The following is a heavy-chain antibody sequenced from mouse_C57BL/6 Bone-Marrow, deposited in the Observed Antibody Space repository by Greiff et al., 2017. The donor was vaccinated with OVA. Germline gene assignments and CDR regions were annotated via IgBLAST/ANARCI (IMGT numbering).Heavy chain of an antibody. CDR3: ARWDYYGSSSFDY. D-gene: IGHD1-1*01. Sequence: VQLQQSGPVLVKPGASVKMSCKASGYTFTDYYMNWVKQSHGKSLEWIGVINPYNGGTSYNQKFKGKATLTVDKSSSTANMELNSRTSEDSAVYYGARWDYYGSSSFDYWGQGTTLTVSS. CDR2: INPYNGGT. J-gene: IGHJ2*01. CDR1: GYTFTDYY. V-gene: IGHV1-19*01.